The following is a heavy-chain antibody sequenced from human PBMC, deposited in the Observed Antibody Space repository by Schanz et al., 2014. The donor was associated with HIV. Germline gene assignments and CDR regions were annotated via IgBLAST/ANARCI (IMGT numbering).Heavy chain of an antibody. CDR3: AKTSYGWYFDY. V-gene: IGHV3-23*04. CDR1: GFTFSTYA. J-gene: IGHJ4*02. Sequence: ELLVESGGGVVQPGGSLRLSCVASGFTFSTYAMSWVRQAPGKGLEWVSGMRGSDDSTFYADSVKGRFTISRDNSKNTLYFQMNSLRAEDTAIYYCAKTSYGWYFDYWGQGTLVTVSS. D-gene: IGHD6-19*01. CDR2: MRGSDDST.